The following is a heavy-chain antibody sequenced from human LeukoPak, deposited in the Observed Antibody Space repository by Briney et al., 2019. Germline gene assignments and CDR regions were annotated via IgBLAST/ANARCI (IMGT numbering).Heavy chain of an antibody. V-gene: IGHV3-7*01. CDR2: IKEDGNGK. CDR1: GFTFSSYW. CDR3: AREIPAATVLFDC. J-gene: IGHJ4*02. Sequence: GGSLRLSSAASGFTFSSYWMSWVRQAPGKGLEWLANIKEDGNGKNYVDSVKGRFTISRDNAKNSLYLQMNSLTAEDTAVYYCAREIPAATVLFDCWGQGTLVTVSS. D-gene: IGHD6-25*01.